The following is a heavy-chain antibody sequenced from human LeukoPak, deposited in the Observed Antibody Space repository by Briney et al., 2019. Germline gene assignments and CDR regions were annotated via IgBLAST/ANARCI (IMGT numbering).Heavy chain of an antibody. J-gene: IGHJ5*02. CDR3: AKSSGFPGGWFDP. CDR1: GFTFSNYP. D-gene: IGHD3-16*01. CDR2: ISGSGGST. Sequence: GGSLRLSCAASGFTFSNYPMSWVRQAPAKGLDWVSAISGSGGSTYHADSVKGRFTISRDNSKNTLYLQMNSLRAEDTAVYYCAKSSGFPGGWFDPWGQGTLVTVSS. V-gene: IGHV3-23*01.